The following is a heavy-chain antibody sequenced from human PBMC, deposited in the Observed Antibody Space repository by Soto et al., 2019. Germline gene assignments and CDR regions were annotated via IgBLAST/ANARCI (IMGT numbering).Heavy chain of an antibody. CDR3: TREGSAPYYYYGMDA. J-gene: IGHJ6*02. CDR2: INTHNGNT. V-gene: IGHV1-18*01. CDR1: GYTFTSYG. D-gene: IGHD3-10*01. Sequence: QVQLVQSGAEVKKPGASVKVSCKASGYTFTSYGISWVRQAPGQGLEWMGWINTHNGNTNYAQNLQGRVIMTADTSTNTAYMELRSLRSDDTAIYYCTREGSAPYYYYGMDAWGQGTTVTVSS.